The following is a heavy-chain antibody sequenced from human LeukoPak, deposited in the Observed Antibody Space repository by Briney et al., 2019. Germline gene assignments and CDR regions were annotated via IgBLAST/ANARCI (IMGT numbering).Heavy chain of an antibody. Sequence: PGGSLRLSCAASGLTFSSYWMHWVRQAPGKGLVWVSRINTDGSSTSYADSVKGRFTISRDNAKNTLYLQMNSLRAEDTAVYYCARENTIFGVVQYYFDYWGQGTLVTVSS. CDR1: GLTFSSYW. CDR2: INTDGSST. V-gene: IGHV3-74*01. CDR3: ARENTIFGVVQYYFDY. D-gene: IGHD3-3*01. J-gene: IGHJ4*02.